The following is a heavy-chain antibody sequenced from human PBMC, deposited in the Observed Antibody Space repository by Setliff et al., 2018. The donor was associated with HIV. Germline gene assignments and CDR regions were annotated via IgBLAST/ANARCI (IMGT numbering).Heavy chain of an antibody. V-gene: IGHV4-31*03. Sequence: SETLSLTCSVSGGSINNDIYFWSWIRQHPGKGLERIGYIYYSGSTYYNPSLKSRITISVDTSKNQFSLRLSPVTAADTAVYYCARSGSSSPYYFDYWSQGTLVTVSS. CDR1: GGSINNDIYF. CDR2: IYYSGST. D-gene: IGHD6-6*01. J-gene: IGHJ4*02. CDR3: ARSGSSSPYYFDY.